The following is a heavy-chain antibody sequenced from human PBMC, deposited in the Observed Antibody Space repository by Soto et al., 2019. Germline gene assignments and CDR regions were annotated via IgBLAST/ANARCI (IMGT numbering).Heavy chain of an antibody. CDR2: IIPILDIE. CDR3: ARDRDYYDSSGYSTY. D-gene: IGHD3-22*01. J-gene: IGHJ4*02. CDR1: GGTFSSYT. Sequence: QVQLVQSGAEVKKPGSSVKVSCKASGGTFSSYTISWVRQAPGQGLEWMGRIIPILDIENYAQKCQGRVTITADKSTSAADMELSSLRSEDTAVYYCARDRDYYDSSGYSTYWCQGTLVTVSS. V-gene: IGHV1-69*08.